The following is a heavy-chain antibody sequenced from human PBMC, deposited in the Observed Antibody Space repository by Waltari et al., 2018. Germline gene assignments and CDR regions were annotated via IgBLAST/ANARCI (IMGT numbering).Heavy chain of an antibody. CDR1: GGSFSGYY. V-gene: IGHV4-34*01. J-gene: IGHJ4*02. CDR2: INHSERT. Sequence: QVQLQQWGAGLLKPSETLSLTCAVYGGSFSGYYWSWIRQPPGKGVQWIGGINHSERTNYNPSLKRRVTISVDTSKNQFSLKLTSVTAADTAVYYCARIFRSGYYSFDYWGQGTLVTVSS. CDR3: ARIFRSGYYSFDY. D-gene: IGHD3-3*01.